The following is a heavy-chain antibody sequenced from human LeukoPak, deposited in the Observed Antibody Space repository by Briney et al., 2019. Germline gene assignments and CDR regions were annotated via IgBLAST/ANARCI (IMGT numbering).Heavy chain of an antibody. Sequence: GGSLRLSCAASGFTFSFNSMHWVRQGPGKGLVWVPRIKRDGSGATYADSVKGRVTISRDNAKNTLYLQMNSLRAEDTAVYYCARGNGFGMDVWGQGTTVTVSS. CDR1: GFTFSFNS. CDR3: ARGNGFGMDV. J-gene: IGHJ6*01. CDR2: IKRDGSGA. D-gene: IGHD2-8*01. V-gene: IGHV3-74*01.